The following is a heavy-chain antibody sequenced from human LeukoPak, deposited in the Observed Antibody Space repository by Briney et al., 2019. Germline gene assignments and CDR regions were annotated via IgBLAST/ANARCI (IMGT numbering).Heavy chain of an antibody. V-gene: IGHV3-74*01. CDR3: VRDVRGVGQDYYYMDV. CDR2: INRDGTSI. D-gene: IGHD3-10*01. CDR1: GFIFNAHW. Sequence: RGSLRLSCAPSGFIFNAHWMHWIRHAPGKGLVWVSRINRDGTSITYADSARGRFTVSRDNAKSTLYLQMNSLTADDTALYYCVRDVRGVGQDYYYMDVWGKGTTVTVSS. J-gene: IGHJ6*03.